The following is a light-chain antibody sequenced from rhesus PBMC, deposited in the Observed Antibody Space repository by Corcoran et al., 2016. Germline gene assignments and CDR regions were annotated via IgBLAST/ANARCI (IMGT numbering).Light chain of an antibody. CDR3: LQYNRNPRA. CDR2: AAS. V-gene: IGKV1-43*01. J-gene: IGKJ1*01. Sequence: DIQMTQSPSSLSASGGDRGTITCRASQGISTYLNWYQKKPGKAPKRRIYAASRLESGVPSRFSGSGTGTDFTLSVSSLQPDVFATYYCLQYNRNPRAFGQGAKVDIE. CDR1: QGISTY.